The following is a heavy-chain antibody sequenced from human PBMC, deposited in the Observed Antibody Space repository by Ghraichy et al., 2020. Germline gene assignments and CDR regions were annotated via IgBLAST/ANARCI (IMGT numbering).Heavy chain of an antibody. CDR1: GGSVSSSSYY. Sequence: SETLSLTRTVSGGSVSSSSYYWTWIRQSPGKGLEWIGYVYYNGNANYNPSLKSRVTISLDTSRNQFSLKLSSVTAADTAVYYCARELGSSGWGNWLDPWGQGTLVTVSS. J-gene: IGHJ5*02. CDR2: VYYNGNA. CDR3: ARELGSSGWGNWLDP. V-gene: IGHV4-61*01. D-gene: IGHD6-19*01.